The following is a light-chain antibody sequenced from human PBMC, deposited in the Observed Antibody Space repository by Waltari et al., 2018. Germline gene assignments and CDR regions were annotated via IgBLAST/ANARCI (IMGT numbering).Light chain of an antibody. Sequence: DIVMTQSPDSLAVYLGERATINCKSSQSVLYSSNNKNYLAWYQQKPGQPPKLLIYWASTRESGVPDRFSGSGSGTDFTLTISSLQAEDVAVYYCQQYYSPVTFGQGTKVEIK. V-gene: IGKV4-1*01. CDR1: QSVLYSSNNKNY. CDR3: QQYYSPVT. J-gene: IGKJ1*01. CDR2: WAS.